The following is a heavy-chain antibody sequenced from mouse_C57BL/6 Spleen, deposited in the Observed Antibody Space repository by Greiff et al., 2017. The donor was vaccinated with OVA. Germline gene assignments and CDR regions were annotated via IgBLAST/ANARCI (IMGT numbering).Heavy chain of an antibody. J-gene: IGHJ3*01. CDR2: ISSGSSNI. V-gene: IGHV5-17*01. Sequence: DVLLVESGGGLVKPGGSLKLSCAASGFTFSDYGMHWVRQAPEKGLEWVAYISSGSSNIYYADTVKGRFTISRDNAKNTLYLQMTSLRSEDTAMYDGARDWFAYWGQGTLVTVSA. CDR1: GFTFSDYG. CDR3: ARDWFAY.